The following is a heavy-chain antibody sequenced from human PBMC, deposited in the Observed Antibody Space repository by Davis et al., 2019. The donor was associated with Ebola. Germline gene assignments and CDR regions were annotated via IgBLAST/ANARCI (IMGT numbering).Heavy chain of an antibody. J-gene: IGHJ4*02. V-gene: IGHV3-30*03. CDR2: ISYDGSNK. D-gene: IGHD6-13*01. CDR3: ARCTGYSSSWLDY. Sequence: GESLKISCAASGFTFSSYGMHWVRQAPGKGLEWVAVISYDGSNKYYADPVKGRFTISRDNSKNSLFLQMNSLRAEDTAVYYCARCTGYSSSWLDYWGQGTLVTVSS. CDR1: GFTFSSYG.